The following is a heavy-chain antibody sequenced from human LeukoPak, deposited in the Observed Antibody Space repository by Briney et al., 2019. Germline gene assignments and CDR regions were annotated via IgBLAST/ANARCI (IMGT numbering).Heavy chain of an antibody. V-gene: IGHV3-48*04. CDR1: GFTFSRYS. D-gene: IGHD1-26*01. CDR3: ARDNGVGALDY. Sequence: GGSLRLSRAASGFTFSRYSMNWVRQAPGKGLEWVSYISSSSSTIYYADSVKGRFTISRDNAKNSLYLQMNSLRAEDTAVYYCARDNGVGALDYWGQGTLVTVSS. J-gene: IGHJ4*02. CDR2: ISSSSSTI.